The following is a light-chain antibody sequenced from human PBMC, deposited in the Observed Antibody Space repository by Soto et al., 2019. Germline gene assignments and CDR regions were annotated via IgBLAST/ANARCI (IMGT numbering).Light chain of an antibody. CDR2: GAS. V-gene: IGKV3-20*01. CDR1: QSVSSSS. J-gene: IGKJ5*01. CDR3: QQRSSPPREIS. Sequence: EIVLTQSPGTLSLSPGERATLSCRASQSVSSSSLAWYQQKPGQAPRLLIYGASSRATGIPARFSASGSETDFTLTISSLEPEDFAVYYCQQRSSPPREISFGQGTRLEIK.